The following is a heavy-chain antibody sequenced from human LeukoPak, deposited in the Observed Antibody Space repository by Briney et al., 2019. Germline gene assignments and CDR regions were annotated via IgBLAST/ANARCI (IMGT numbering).Heavy chain of an antibody. CDR1: GGSISSYY. Sequence: SETLSLTCTVSGGSISSYYWSWIRQPPGKGLEWIGYIYYSGSTNYNPSLKSRVTISVDTSKNQFSLKLSSVTAADTAVYYCARGGYSDYWGQGTLVTVSS. J-gene: IGHJ4*02. D-gene: IGHD5-12*01. CDR3: ARGGYSDY. V-gene: IGHV4-59*12. CDR2: IYYSGST.